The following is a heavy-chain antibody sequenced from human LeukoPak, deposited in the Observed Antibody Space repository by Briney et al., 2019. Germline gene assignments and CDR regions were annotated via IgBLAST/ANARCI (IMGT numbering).Heavy chain of an antibody. CDR1: GFTFSSYS. Sequence: GGSLRLSCAASGFTFSSYSMNWVRQAPGKGLEWVSYISSSSSTIYYADSVKGRFTISRDNAKNSLYLQMNSLRAEDTAVYYCARDKAYYDFWSGYYTPYYFDYWGQGTLVTVSS. J-gene: IGHJ4*02. CDR3: ARDKAYYDFWSGYYTPYYFDY. D-gene: IGHD3-3*01. V-gene: IGHV3-48*01. CDR2: ISSSSSTI.